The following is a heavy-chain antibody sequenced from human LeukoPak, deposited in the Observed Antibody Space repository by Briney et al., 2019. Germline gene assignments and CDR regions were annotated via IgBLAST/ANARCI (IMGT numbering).Heavy chain of an antibody. Sequence: PSETLSLTCTVSGGSISSSSYYWSWIRQPPGKGLEWIGYIYYSGSTNYNPSLKSRVTISVDTSKNQFSLKLSSVTAADTAVYYCARTDPYCTSGVCAFDLWGRGTLVTVSS. CDR3: ARTDPYCTSGVCAFDL. V-gene: IGHV4-61*05. J-gene: IGHJ2*01. D-gene: IGHD2-8*01. CDR2: IYYSGST. CDR1: GGSISSSSYY.